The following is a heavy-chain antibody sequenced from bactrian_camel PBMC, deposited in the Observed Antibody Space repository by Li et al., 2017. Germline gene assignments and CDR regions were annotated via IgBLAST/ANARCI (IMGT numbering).Heavy chain of an antibody. CDR3: AADQGEWWNTNWAFGY. D-gene: IGHD2*01. CDR1: GYIYNIGC. V-gene: IGHV3S1*01. J-gene: IGHJ6*01. Sequence: VQLVESGGGSVQAGGSLRLSCKASGYIYNIGCMGWFRQAPGKGREGVAAITRGGDMPYYADSVRGRFTISRDNAKNTLYLQMNSLKFEDTARYYCAADQGEWWNTNWAFGYWGQGTQVTVS. CDR2: ITRGGDMP.